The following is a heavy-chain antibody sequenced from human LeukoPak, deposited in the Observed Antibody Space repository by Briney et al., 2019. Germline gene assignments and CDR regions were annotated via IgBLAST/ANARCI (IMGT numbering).Heavy chain of an antibody. D-gene: IGHD2-2*01. J-gene: IGHJ4*02. Sequence: PGGSLRLSCASSGFTFSSYSMNWVRQAPGKGLEWVSSISTGSSYIFYADSVKGRFTISRDNSKNTLYLQMNSLRAEDTAVYYCAREYCSSTSCYAFDYWGQGTLVTVSS. CDR3: AREYCSSTSCYAFDY. CDR1: GFTFSSYS. V-gene: IGHV3-21*01. CDR2: ISTGSSYI.